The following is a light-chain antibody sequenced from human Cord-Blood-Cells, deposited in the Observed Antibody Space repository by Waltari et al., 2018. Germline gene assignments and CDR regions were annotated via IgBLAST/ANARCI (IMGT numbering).Light chain of an antibody. CDR3: QQYYSTPYT. Sequence: EIVLPQSPDSLAVSLGERATINCKSTQSVLYSSNNKNYLAWYQQKPGQPPKLLIYWASTRESGVPDRFSGSGSGTDFTLTISSLQAEDVAVYYCQQYYSTPYTFGQGTKLEIK. CDR1: QSVLYSSNNKNY. CDR2: WAS. V-gene: IGKV4-1*01. J-gene: IGKJ2*01.